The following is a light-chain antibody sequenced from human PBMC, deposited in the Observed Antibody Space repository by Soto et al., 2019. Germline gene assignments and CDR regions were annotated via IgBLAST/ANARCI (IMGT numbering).Light chain of an antibody. CDR1: QDISNY. CDR2: DAS. V-gene: IGKV1-33*01. J-gene: IGKJ4*01. Sequence: DIQMTQSPSSLSASVGDRVTITCQASQDISNYLNWYQQKPGKAPKLLIYDASNLETGVPSRFSGSGSGTDFTFTISSLQHEDIATYYCQQYDNLHLTFGGGTKVDIK. CDR3: QQYDNLHLT.